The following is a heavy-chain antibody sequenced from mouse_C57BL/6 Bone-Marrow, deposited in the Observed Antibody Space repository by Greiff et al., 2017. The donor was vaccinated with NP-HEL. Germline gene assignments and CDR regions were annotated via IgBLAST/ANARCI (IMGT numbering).Heavy chain of an antibody. Sequence: QVQLQQPGAELVKPGASVKLSCKASGYTFTSYWMHWVKQRPGQGLEWIGMIHPNSGSTNYNEKFKSKATLTVDKSSSTAYMQLSSLTSEDSAVYYCARRAIDYDYDPGDFDVWGTGTTVTVSS. V-gene: IGHV1-64*01. D-gene: IGHD2-4*01. CDR2: IHPNSGST. CDR3: ARRAIDYDYDPGDFDV. CDR1: GYTFTSYW. J-gene: IGHJ1*03.